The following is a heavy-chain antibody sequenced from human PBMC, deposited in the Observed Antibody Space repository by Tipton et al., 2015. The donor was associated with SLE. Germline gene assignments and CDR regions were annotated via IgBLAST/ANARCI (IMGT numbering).Heavy chain of an antibody. CDR1: GFTLSAYG. D-gene: IGHD6-6*01. CDR2: ITSSTSTK. CDR3: ARGGGGHREGSSDY. J-gene: IGHJ4*02. Sequence: SLRLSCVVSGFTLSAYGMNWVRQAPGKGLEWVSYITSSTSTKYYADSVKGRFTISRDDAKNSLYLQMNGLRVEDTAIYYCARGGGGHREGSSDYWGQGTLVTVSS. V-gene: IGHV3-48*01.